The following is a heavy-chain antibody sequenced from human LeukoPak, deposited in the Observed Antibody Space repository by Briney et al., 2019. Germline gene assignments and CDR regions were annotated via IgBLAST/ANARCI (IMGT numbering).Heavy chain of an antibody. CDR1: GGSLSGYY. J-gene: IGHJ4*02. D-gene: IGHD4-17*01. CDR3: ARDISAVTTGDY. CDR2: INHSGST. V-gene: IGHV4-34*01. Sequence: PSETLSLTCVVYGGSLSGYYWSWIRQSPGKGLEWIGEINHSGSTTYNPSPKSRVTVSVDTSKNQFSLKLSSVTAADTAVYYCARDISAVTTGDYWGQGTLVTVSS.